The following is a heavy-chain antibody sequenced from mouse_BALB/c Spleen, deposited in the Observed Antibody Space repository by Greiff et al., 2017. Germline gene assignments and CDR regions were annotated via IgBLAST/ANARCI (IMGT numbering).Heavy chain of an antibody. CDR3: ARRHLDY. V-gene: IGHV1-55*01. Sequence: QVQLQQPGAELVKPGTSVKLSCKASGYNFTSYWINWVKLRPGQGLEWIGDIYPGSGSTNYNAKFKSKATLTVDTSSSTAYMQLSSLASEDSALYYCARRHLDYWGQGTTLTVSS. CDR2: IYPGSGST. CDR1: GYNFTSYW. J-gene: IGHJ2*01.